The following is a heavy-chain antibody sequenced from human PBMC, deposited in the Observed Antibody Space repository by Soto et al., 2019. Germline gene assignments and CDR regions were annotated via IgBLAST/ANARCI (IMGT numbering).Heavy chain of an antibody. J-gene: IGHJ4*02. CDR2: IRSKAYGGTT. Sequence: GVSLRLSCTASGFTFVDYAMSWFRQAPGKGLEWVGFIRSKAYGGTTEYAASVKGRFTISRDDSKSIAYLQMNSLKTEDTAVYYCTRESHRSSYLYFDYWGQGTLVSVS. CDR3: TRESHRSSYLYFDY. D-gene: IGHD3-22*01. CDR1: GFTFVDYA. V-gene: IGHV3-49*03.